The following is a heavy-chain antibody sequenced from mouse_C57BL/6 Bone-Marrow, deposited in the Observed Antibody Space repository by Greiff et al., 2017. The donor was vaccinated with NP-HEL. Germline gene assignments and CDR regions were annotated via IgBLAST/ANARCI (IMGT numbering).Heavy chain of an antibody. V-gene: IGHV1-75*01. Sequence: VPLQQSGPELVKPGASVKLSCKASGYTFTDYYINWVKQRPGQGLEWIGWIFPGSGSPYYNEKFKGKATLTVAKSSSTAYMLLSSLTSEDSAVYFSARTDLDYGSSYWYFDVWGTGTTVTVSS. J-gene: IGHJ1*03. D-gene: IGHD1-1*01. CDR1: GYTFTDYY. CDR2: IFPGSGSP. CDR3: ARTDLDYGSSYWYFDV.